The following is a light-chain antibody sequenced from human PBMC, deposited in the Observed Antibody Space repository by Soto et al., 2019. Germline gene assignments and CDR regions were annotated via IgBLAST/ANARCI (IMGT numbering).Light chain of an antibody. CDR3: QQYIRYSPYT. Sequence: DIQMTQFPSTLSASIGDRDTITCRASQTISSSLAWYQQKPGKAPKLLIYKASNLETGVPSRFSGSGSGTEFALTISSLQPYDFATYYCQQYIRYSPYTFGQGTRLEIK. J-gene: IGKJ2*01. CDR2: KAS. CDR1: QTISSS. V-gene: IGKV1-5*03.